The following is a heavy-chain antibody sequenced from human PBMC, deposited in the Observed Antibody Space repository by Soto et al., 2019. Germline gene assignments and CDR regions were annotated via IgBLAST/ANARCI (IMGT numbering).Heavy chain of an antibody. J-gene: IGHJ6*02. Sequence: SVKVSCKGSGGSFSSYAISWVRQAPGQGLEWMGGIIPIFGTANYAQKLQGRVTITADESTSTAYMELSSLRSEDTAVYYCARDGGREGTEGQFNLISNYGMDVWGQGTTVTVSS. D-gene: IGHD3-16*01. CDR2: IIPIFGTA. CDR3: ARDGGREGTEGQFNLISNYGMDV. CDR1: GGSFSSYA. V-gene: IGHV1-69*13.